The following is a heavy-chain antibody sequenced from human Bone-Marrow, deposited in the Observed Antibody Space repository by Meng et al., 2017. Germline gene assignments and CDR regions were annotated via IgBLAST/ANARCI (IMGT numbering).Heavy chain of an antibody. CDR3: ARDRPNYYGSGSYYNVDVYYYYGMDV. CDR2: ISSSSSYI. Sequence: GESLKISCAASGFTFSDHYMDWVRQAPGKGLEWVSSISSSSSYIYYADSVKGRFTISRDNAKNSLYLQMNSLRAEDTAVYYCARDRPNYYGSGSYYNVDVYYYYGMDVWGQGTTVTVSS. CDR1: GFTFSDHY. J-gene: IGHJ6*02. D-gene: IGHD3-10*01. V-gene: IGHV3-21*01.